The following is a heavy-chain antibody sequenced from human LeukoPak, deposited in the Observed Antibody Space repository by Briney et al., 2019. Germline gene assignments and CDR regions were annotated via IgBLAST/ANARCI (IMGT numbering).Heavy chain of an antibody. CDR2: IRSEGSNK. CDR1: GFTFSYYA. J-gene: IGHJ4*02. Sequence: GGSLRLSCAASGFTFSYYAMHWVRQAPGKGLEWVAFIRSEGSNKYYADSVKGRFTVSRDNSKNTLYLQMNSLRTEDTAVYYCARDPYYGSGSHWGQGTLVTVSS. V-gene: IGHV3-30*02. D-gene: IGHD3-10*01. CDR3: ARDPYYGSGSH.